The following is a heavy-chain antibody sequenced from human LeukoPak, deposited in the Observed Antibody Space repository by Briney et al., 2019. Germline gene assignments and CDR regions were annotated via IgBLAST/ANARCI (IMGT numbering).Heavy chain of an antibody. J-gene: IGHJ4*02. V-gene: IGHV3-74*03. CDR2: INGDGSTT. CDR3: ASEVIAATTLDN. D-gene: IGHD2-15*01. CDR1: GFTFSTYW. Sequence: PGGSLRLSCTASGFTFSTYWINWVRQSPGKGLVWVALINGDGSTTTHADSVKGRFTISRDNAKNTAYLQMNSLRDEDTAVYYCASEVIAATTLDNWGQGTLVTVSS.